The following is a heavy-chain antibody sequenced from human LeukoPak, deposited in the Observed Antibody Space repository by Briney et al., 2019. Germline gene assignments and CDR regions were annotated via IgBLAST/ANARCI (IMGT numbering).Heavy chain of an antibody. V-gene: IGHV3-30*14. CDR1: GFTSSSYA. J-gene: IGHJ4*02. Sequence: PGGSLRLSCAASGFTSSSYAMHWVRQAPGKGLEWVAVISYDRSNKYYADSVKGRFTISRDNSKNTLYLQMNSLRVEDTAVYYCARALSQVTHFDYWGQGTLVTVSS. D-gene: IGHD2-21*02. CDR3: ARALSQVTHFDY. CDR2: ISYDRSNK.